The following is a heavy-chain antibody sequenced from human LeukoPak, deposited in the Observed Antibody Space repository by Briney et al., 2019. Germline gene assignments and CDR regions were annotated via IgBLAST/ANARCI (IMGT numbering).Heavy chain of an antibody. J-gene: IGHJ4*02. Sequence: SESPSLTCTVSGGSISSYYWSWSRQPPGKGLEWIGYIYYSGSTNYNPSLKSRVIISLDTSKNQFFLKLSSVTAADTAVYYCARRDSSGWHRFDIWGQGTLVTVSS. D-gene: IGHD6-19*01. CDR3: ARRDSSGWHRFDI. CDR1: GGSISSYY. CDR2: IYYSGST. V-gene: IGHV4-59*08.